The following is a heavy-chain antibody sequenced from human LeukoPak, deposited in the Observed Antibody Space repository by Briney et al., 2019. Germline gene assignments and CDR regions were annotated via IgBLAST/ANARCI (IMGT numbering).Heavy chain of an antibody. Sequence: GGSLRLSCAASGFTFSGSAMHWVRQASGKGLEWVGRIRSKANSHATAYAASVKGRFTISRDDSKNTAYLQMNSLKTEDTAVYYCTRPHYDSSGYYYAFDYWGQGTLVTVSS. CDR3: TRPHYDSSGYYYAFDY. CDR2: IRSKANSHAT. D-gene: IGHD3-22*01. V-gene: IGHV3-73*01. CDR1: GFTFSGSA. J-gene: IGHJ4*02.